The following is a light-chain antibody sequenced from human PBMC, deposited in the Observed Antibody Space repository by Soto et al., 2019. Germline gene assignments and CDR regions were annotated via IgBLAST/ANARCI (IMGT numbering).Light chain of an antibody. J-gene: IGLJ2*01. CDR1: SSDIGGYNY. V-gene: IGLV2-14*03. CDR3: SSYTGSRPLVV. CDR2: DVT. Sequence: QSALTQPASVSESPGQSITIPCTGTSSDIGGYNYVSWYQHHPGKAPKLLIYDVTNRPSGVSTPFSGSKSGNTASLTISGLQADDEANYCCSSYTGSRPLVVFGGGTKVTVL.